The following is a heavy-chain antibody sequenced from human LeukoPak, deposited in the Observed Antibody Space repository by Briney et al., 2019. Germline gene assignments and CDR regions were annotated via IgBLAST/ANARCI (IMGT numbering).Heavy chain of an antibody. V-gene: IGHV3-7*01. D-gene: IGHD3-22*01. CDR1: GFTFSSYW. CDR2: IKQDGSEK. Sequence: GGSLRLSCAASGFTFSSYWMSWVRQTPGKGLEWVANIKQDGSEKYYVDSVKGRFTISRDNAKNSLYLQMNSLRAEDTAVYYCARVGHYYDSSGYFDYWGQGTLVTVSS. J-gene: IGHJ4*02. CDR3: ARVGHYYDSSGYFDY.